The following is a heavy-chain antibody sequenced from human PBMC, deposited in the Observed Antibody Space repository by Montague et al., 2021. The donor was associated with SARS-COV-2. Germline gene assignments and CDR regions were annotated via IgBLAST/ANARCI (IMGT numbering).Heavy chain of an antibody. J-gene: IGHJ6*02. Sequence: CAISGDSVSSNSAAWNWIRQSPSRGLEWLGRTYYRSKWYNDYAVSVKSRITINPDTSKNQFSLQLNSVTPEDTAVYYCARDTRIQLWFDRDYYYGMDVWGQGPRSPSP. CDR1: GDSVSSNSAA. CDR2: TYYRSKWYN. D-gene: IGHD5-18*01. V-gene: IGHV6-1*01. CDR3: ARDTRIQLWFDRDYYYGMDV.